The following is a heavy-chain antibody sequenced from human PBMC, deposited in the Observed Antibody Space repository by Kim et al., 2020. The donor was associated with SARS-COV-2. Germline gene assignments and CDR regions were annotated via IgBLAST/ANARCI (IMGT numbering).Heavy chain of an antibody. CDR3: ARLQGSFDY. J-gene: IGHJ4*02. Sequence: DSDTRYSPSFEGQVTISADKSLNIAYLQWSSLKASDTAMYYCARLQGSFDYWGQGTLVTVSS. V-gene: IGHV5-51*01. CDR2: DSDT.